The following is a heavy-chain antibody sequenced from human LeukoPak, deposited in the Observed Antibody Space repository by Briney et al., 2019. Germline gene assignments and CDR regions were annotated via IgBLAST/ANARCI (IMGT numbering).Heavy chain of an antibody. CDR3: AKDARRYSGWYFFDH. V-gene: IGHV3-23*01. D-gene: IGHD6-19*01. CDR2: ISDSGGIT. Sequence: GGSLRLSCVASGFSFSNLAMGWVRQAPGNGQEWVSVISDSGGITYYADSVKGRFTISRDNSRNTLYLQMNSLRVDDTAVYYCAKDARRYSGWYFFDHWGQGTLVTVSS. J-gene: IGHJ4*02. CDR1: GFSFSNLA.